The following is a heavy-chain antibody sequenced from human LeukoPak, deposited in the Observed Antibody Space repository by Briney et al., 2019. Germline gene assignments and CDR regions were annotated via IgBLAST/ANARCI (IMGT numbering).Heavy chain of an antibody. Sequence: ASVKVSSKASGYTFTGYYMHWVRQAPGQGLEWMGWINPNSGGTNYAQKFQGRVTMTRDTSISTAYMELSRLRSDDTAVYYCARSPDYDSSGYPINYWGQGTLVTVSS. D-gene: IGHD3-22*01. J-gene: IGHJ4*02. CDR2: INPNSGGT. CDR1: GYTFTGYY. V-gene: IGHV1-2*02. CDR3: ARSPDYDSSGYPINY.